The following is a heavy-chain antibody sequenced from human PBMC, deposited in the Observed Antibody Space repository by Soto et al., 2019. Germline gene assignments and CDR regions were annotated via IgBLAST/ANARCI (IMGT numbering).Heavy chain of an antibody. CDR1: GFTFSSYG. D-gene: IGHD2-2*01. J-gene: IGHJ4*02. V-gene: IGHV3-30*02. CDR2: IWYDGSNK. Sequence: GGSLRLSCAASGFTFSSYGMHWVRQAPGKGLEWVAVIWYDGSNKYYADSVKGRITITRDTSASTVYMELSSLRSEDTAVYYCANDIIVIPGAKGLDYWGQGALVTVSS. CDR3: ANDIIVIPGAKGLDY.